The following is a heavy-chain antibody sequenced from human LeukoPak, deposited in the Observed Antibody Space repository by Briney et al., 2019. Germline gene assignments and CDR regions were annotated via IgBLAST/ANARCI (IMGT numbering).Heavy chain of an antibody. D-gene: IGHD6-13*01. CDR3: AKDIAAAGYFDY. J-gene: IGHJ4*02. V-gene: IGHV3-9*01. CDR2: ISWNSGSI. Sequence: PGGSLRLSCAASGFTFDDYAMHWVRQAPGKGLEWVSGISWNSGSIGYADSVKGRFTISRDNAKNSLYLQMNSLRAEDTALYYCAKDIAAAGYFDYWGQGTLVTVSS. CDR1: GFTFDDYA.